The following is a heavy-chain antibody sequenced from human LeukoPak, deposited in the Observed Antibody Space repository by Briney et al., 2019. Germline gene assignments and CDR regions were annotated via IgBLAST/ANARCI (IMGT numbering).Heavy chain of an antibody. CDR2: IYHSGST. CDR3: ASRLWFGEFFDY. J-gene: IGHJ4*02. CDR1: GYSISSGYY. V-gene: IGHV4-38-2*01. D-gene: IGHD3-10*01. Sequence: KPSETLSLTCAVSGYSISSGYYWGWIRQPPGKGLEWIGSIYHSGSTYYNPSLKSRVTISVDMSKNQFSLKLSSVTAADTAVYYCASRLWFGEFFDYWGQGTLVTVSS.